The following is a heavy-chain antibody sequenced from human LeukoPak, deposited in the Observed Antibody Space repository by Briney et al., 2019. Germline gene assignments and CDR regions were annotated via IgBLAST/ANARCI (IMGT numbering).Heavy chain of an antibody. V-gene: IGHV4-4*02. CDR3: AREGGFYRPLDY. J-gene: IGHJ4*02. CDR2: VHLDGRT. CDR1: GGSVINTNW. Sequence: SGTLSLTCGVSGGSVINTNWWTWVRQPPGKGLEWIGEVHLDGRTNYNPSLESRLTMSVDVSENQVSLKLTSVTAADTAVYYCAREGGFYRPLDYSGQGTLVTVPS. D-gene: IGHD3-3*01.